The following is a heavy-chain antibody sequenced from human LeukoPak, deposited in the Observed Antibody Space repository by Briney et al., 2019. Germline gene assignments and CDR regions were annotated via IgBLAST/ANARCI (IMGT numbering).Heavy chain of an antibody. J-gene: IGHJ4*02. D-gene: IGHD4-11*01. CDR1: TFTFKAYN. V-gene: IGHV3-48*02. CDR3: ARDWGYGYSDQ. CDR2: ITYSSNTI. Sequence: GGSLRLSCVAYTFTFKAYNMNWVRQAAGKGLEWISYITYSSNTISYADSVRGRFSVSRDNDKDAVYLQLNSLTDEDTAIYYCARDWGYGYSDQWGQGTLVTVSS.